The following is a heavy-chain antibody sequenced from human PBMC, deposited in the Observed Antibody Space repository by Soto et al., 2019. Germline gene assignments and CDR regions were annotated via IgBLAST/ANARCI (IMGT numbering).Heavy chain of an antibody. Sequence: QDQLVQSGAEVKKPGASVTVSCKASGYSFTNYGITRVRQAPGQGLEWMGWISGFNGITHYAQKLQGRVTMTTDASTSTAYMELRSLRSDDTAVYYCARDRGVAPPVAGNTHYYYYMDVWGKGTTVTVSS. J-gene: IGHJ6*03. CDR1: GYSFTNYG. D-gene: IGHD6-19*01. CDR3: ARDRGVAPPVAGNTHYYYYMDV. CDR2: ISGFNGIT. V-gene: IGHV1-18*01.